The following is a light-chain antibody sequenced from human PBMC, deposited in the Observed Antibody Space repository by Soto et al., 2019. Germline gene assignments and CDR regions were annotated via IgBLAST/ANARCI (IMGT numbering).Light chain of an antibody. CDR2: DAS. J-gene: IGKJ3*01. V-gene: IGKV3-11*01. Sequence: EIVLTQSPATLSLSPGERATLSCRASQSVSSYLAWYQQKPGQAPRLLIYDASNRATGIPARFSGSGSGTDFTLAFSSLEPEDFAVYYCQQRSNWGKVTFGPGTKVDIK. CDR3: QQRSNWGKVT. CDR1: QSVSSY.